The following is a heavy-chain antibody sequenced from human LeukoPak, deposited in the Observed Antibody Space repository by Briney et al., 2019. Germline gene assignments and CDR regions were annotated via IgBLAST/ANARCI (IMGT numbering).Heavy chain of an antibody. Sequence: GGSLRLSCAASGFSFTDYSMNWVRQAPGKRLEWLSYIGPSGSPIHYADSVKGRFTTSTDSAQNSLYLQMNSLRDEDTALYYCVRDRYYSFDYWGQGTVVTVSS. CDR3: VRDRYYSFDY. CDR2: IGPSGSPI. V-gene: IGHV3-48*02. J-gene: IGHJ4*02. D-gene: IGHD1-26*01. CDR1: GFSFTDYS.